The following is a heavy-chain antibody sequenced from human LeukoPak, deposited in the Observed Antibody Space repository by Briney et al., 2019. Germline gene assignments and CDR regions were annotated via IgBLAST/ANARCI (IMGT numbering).Heavy chain of an antibody. CDR3: ARVYGDYGSGYNWFDP. J-gene: IGHJ5*02. Sequence: SGTLSLTCAVSGGSISSSNWWSWVRQPPGKGLEWIGEIYHSGSTNYNLSLKSRVTISVDKSKNQFSLKLSSVTAADTAVYYCARVYGDYGSGYNWFDPWGQGTLVTVSS. CDR1: GGSISSSNW. V-gene: IGHV4-4*02. CDR2: IYHSGST. D-gene: IGHD3-10*01.